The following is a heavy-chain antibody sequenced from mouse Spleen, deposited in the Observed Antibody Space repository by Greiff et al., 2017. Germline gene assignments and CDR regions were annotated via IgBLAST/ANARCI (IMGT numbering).Heavy chain of an antibody. CDR2: IYPGNSDT. Sequence: EVQLVESGTVLARPGASVKMSCKTSGYTFTSYWMHWVKQRPGQGLEWIGAIYPGNSDTSYNQKFKGKAKLTAVTSASTAYMELSSLTNEDSAVYYWTRWGSTVGHYYAMDYWGQGTSVTVSS. J-gene: IGHJ4*01. V-gene: IGHV1-5*01. CDR1: GYTFTSYW. CDR3: TRWGSTVGHYYAMDY. D-gene: IGHD1-1*01.